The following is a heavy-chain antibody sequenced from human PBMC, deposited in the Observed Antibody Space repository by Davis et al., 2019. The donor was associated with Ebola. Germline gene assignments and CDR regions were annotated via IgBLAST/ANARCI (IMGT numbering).Heavy chain of an antibody. CDR1: GFTFSSYA. D-gene: IGHD6-19*01. Sequence: PGGSLRLSCAASGFTFSSYAMNWFRQAPGKGLEWLSYISPTSGAIYYADPVKGRFTISRDNAKSSVYLQMNSLRDEDTAVYYCARLMRTSGWYSDFWGQGALVIVSS. V-gene: IGHV3-48*02. CDR3: ARLMRTSGWYSDF. J-gene: IGHJ4*02. CDR2: ISPTSGAI.